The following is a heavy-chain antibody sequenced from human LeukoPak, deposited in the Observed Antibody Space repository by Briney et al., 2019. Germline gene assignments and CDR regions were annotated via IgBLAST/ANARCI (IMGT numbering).Heavy chain of an antibody. D-gene: IGHD3-10*01. CDR1: GVSISSSNSY. V-gene: IGHV4-39*01. Sequence: SETLSLTCTVSGVSISSSNSYWGWIRQPPGKGLEWIGRIYYSGNTYYNTSLTSQVSISIDTSKNRFSLKLSSVTAAATAVYYCARRLSWFGELLPFDYWGQGTLVTVSS. J-gene: IGHJ4*02. CDR2: IYYSGNT. CDR3: ARRLSWFGELLPFDY.